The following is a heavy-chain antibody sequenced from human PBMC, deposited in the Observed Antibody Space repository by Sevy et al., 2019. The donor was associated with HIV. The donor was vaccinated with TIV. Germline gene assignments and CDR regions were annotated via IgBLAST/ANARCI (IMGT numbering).Heavy chain of an antibody. D-gene: IGHD3-3*01. V-gene: IGHV4-61*01. CDR1: GGSVSSGSYY. CDR2: IYYSGST. Sequence: SETLSLTCTVSGGSVSSGSYYWSWIRQPPGKGLGWIGYIYYSGSTNYNPSLKSRVTISVDTSKNQFSLKLSSVTAADTAVYYCARDSGFLDMGGDYYYGMDVWGQGTTVTVSS. J-gene: IGHJ6*02. CDR3: ARDSGFLDMGGDYYYGMDV.